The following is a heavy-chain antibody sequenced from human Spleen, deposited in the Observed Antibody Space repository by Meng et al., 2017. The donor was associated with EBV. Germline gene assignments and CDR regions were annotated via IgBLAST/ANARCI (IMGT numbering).Heavy chain of an antibody. CDR3: ARRVDS. J-gene: IGHJ4*02. V-gene: IGHV3-53*01. CDR1: GFTVSSSY. CDR2: IYSGGST. Sequence: VQLVESGGGLIQPRGSLRLSCAASGFTVSSSYMSWVRQAPGQGLDCVSLIYSGGSTYYADSVKGRFTISRDNSKNTLYLQMNSLRAEDTAVYYCARRVDSWGQGTLVTVSS.